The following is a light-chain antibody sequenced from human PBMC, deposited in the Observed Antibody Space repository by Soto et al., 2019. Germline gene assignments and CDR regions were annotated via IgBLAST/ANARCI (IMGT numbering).Light chain of an antibody. CDR3: QQYESSPRT. CDR2: HTS. J-gene: IGKJ1*01. CDR1: QSVGGS. Sequence: EIVMTQSPAALSVSPGERATLSCRASQSVGGSLAWYQQRPGQAPRLLVYHTSNRATGIPDRFSASGSGTDFTLTISRLEPEDFAVYYCQQYESSPRTVGQGTKVDIK. V-gene: IGKV3-20*01.